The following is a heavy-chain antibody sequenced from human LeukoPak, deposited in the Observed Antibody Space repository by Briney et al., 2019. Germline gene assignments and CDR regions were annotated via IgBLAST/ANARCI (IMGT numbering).Heavy chain of an antibody. CDR2: IYYSGST. CDR1: GGSISSYY. J-gene: IGHJ3*02. Sequence: SETLSLTCTVSGGSISSYYWSWIRQPPGKGLEWIGYIYYSGSTNYNPSLKSRVTISVDTSKNQFSLKLSSVTAADTAVYYCARTLVGVEAFDIWGQGTMVTVSS. V-gene: IGHV4-59*01. D-gene: IGHD2-2*01. CDR3: ARTLVGVEAFDI.